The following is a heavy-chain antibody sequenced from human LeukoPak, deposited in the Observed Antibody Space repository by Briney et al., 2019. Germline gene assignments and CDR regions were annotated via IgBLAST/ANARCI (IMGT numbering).Heavy chain of an antibody. D-gene: IGHD6-19*01. CDR2: INPSGGST. CDR3: ARGGIKYSSGWYLSVY. J-gene: IGHJ4*02. CDR1: GYTLTSYY. V-gene: IGHV1-46*01. Sequence: ASVKVSCKASGYTLTSYYMHWVRQAPGQGLEWMGIINPSGGSTSYAQKFQGRVTMTRDTSTSTVYMELSSLRSEDTAVYYCARGGIKYSSGWYLSVYWGQGTLVTVSS.